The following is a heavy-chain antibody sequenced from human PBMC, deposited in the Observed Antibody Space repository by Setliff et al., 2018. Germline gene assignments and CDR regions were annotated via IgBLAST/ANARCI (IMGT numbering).Heavy chain of an antibody. V-gene: IGHV5-51*01. D-gene: IGHD4-17*01. CDR1: GYSFTTYW. CDR3: ARLATDYGDYESLNYFDY. CDR2: IYPGDSDT. Sequence: GESLKISCKGSGYSFTTYWIAWVRQMPGKGLEWMGVIYPGDSDTRYSPSFQGQVTISADKSISTAYLQWSSLKASGTAMYYCARLATDYGDYESLNYFDYWGQGTLVTVSS. J-gene: IGHJ4*02.